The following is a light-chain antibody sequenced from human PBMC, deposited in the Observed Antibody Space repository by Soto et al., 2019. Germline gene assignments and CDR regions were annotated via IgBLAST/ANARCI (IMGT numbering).Light chain of an antibody. CDR2: EVS. Sequence: QLVLTQPASVSGSPGQSITISCTGTSSDIGDNNYVSWYQQHPGKAPKLIIYEVSNRPSGVSNRFSGSKSGNTASLTISGLQAEDEADYYCSSYTSSISLYVVFGGGTKLTVL. CDR1: SSDIGDNNY. J-gene: IGLJ2*01. V-gene: IGLV2-14*01. CDR3: SSYTSSISLYVV.